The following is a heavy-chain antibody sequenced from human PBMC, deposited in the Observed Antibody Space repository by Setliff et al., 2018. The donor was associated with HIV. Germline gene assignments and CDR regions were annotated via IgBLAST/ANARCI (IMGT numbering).Heavy chain of an antibody. CDR3: ARGHIRRIQVWTTPETDLDF. CDR1: RASISSGGYY. CDR2: IYYSGNT. Sequence: SETLSLTCTVSRASISSGGYYWSWIRQRPGEGLEWIGYIYYSGNTFYDPSLKSRVTISVDTSKNQFSLKLISVTAADTAVYYCARGHIRRIQVWTTPETDLDFWGRGNLVTVS. V-gene: IGHV4-31*03. J-gene: IGHJ4*02. D-gene: IGHD5-18*01.